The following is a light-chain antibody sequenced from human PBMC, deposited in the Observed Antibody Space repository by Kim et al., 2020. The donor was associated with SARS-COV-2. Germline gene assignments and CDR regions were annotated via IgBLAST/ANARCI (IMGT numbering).Light chain of an antibody. CDR1: QSVRSS. CDR2: DAS. CDR3: QQYINWPYT. Sequence: SVSPGERATLSCRASQSVRSSLAWYQQKPGQAPRLLIFDASTRATGLPARFSGTGSGTQFTLTISSLQSEDFAVYYCQQYINWPYTFGQGTKLEI. V-gene: IGKV3-15*01. J-gene: IGKJ2*01.